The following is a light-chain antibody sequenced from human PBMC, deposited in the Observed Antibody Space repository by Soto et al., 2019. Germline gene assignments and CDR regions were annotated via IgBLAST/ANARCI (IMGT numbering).Light chain of an antibody. V-gene: IGKV3-11*01. CDR1: QSVSSY. J-gene: IGKJ5*01. Sequence: EIVLTQSPATLSLSPGERATLSCRASQSVSSYLAWYQQKPGQAPRLLIYDASNRATDMPARFSGSGSGTDFTLTITSLEPEDFAVYYCQQRSNWITFGQGTRLEIK. CDR2: DAS. CDR3: QQRSNWIT.